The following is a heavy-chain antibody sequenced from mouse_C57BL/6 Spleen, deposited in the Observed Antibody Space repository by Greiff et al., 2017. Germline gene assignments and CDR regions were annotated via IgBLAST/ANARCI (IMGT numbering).Heavy chain of an antibody. Sequence: QVQLQQSGAELVRPGASVTLSCKASGYTFTDYEMHWVKQTPVHGLEWIGAIDPETGGTAYNQTFKGKATLTADKSSSTAYMELRSLTSENSAVYYCTRDYYGSSFYAMDYWGQGTSVTVSS. CDR1: GYTFTDYE. CDR2: IDPETGGT. J-gene: IGHJ4*01. CDR3: TRDYYGSSFYAMDY. V-gene: IGHV1-15*01. D-gene: IGHD1-1*01.